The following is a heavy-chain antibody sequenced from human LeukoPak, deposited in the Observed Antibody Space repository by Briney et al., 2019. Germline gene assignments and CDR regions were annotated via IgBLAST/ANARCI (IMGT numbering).Heavy chain of an antibody. V-gene: IGHV3-15*01. J-gene: IGHJ4*02. Sequence: GGSLRLSCVDSGFTFTNAWMSWVRQAPGKGLEWIGRIKSKTDGETTNYAEPVRGRSTISRDDSKSAVYLQMNSLKIEDTAVYYCTTDLGTYYHGSQRLIPIDYWGQGTLVTVSS. CDR1: GFTFTNAW. CDR3: TTDLGTYYHGSQRLIPIDY. CDR2: IKSKTDGETT. D-gene: IGHD3-10*01.